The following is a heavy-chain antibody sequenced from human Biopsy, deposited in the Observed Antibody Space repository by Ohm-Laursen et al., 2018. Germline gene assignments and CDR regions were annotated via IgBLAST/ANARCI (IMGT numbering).Heavy chain of an antibody. V-gene: IGHV2-70*11. CDR1: GFSLSARGMC. CDR2: VDWDDYK. Sequence: PTQTLTLTCSFSGFSLSARGMCVSWIRQAPGKALEWLARVDWDDYKDYSASLQTKLSISKDTSNDQVVLTVNNVEPADTATYYCARTPILIVSAGLVYRHRRHLQGMDVWGQGIAVTVS. CDR3: ARTPILIVSAGLVYRHRRHLQGMDV. J-gene: IGHJ6*02. D-gene: IGHD6-13*01.